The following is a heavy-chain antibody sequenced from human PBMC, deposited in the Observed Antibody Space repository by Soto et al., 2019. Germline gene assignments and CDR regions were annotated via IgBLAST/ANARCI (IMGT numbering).Heavy chain of an antibody. J-gene: IGHJ4*02. V-gene: IGHV1-18*01. Sequence: QVKLVQSGGEVKKPGASVTVSCKASGYTFINYHITWVRQAPGQGLEWMAWINTYNGMTDYAQRFQGRVTMTRDTSTITAYMELRNLGSDDTVVYFFAKSPRGAMATDWGQGTLVTVPS. D-gene: IGHD5-12*01. CDR3: AKSPRGAMATD. CDR1: GYTFINYH. CDR2: INTYNGMT.